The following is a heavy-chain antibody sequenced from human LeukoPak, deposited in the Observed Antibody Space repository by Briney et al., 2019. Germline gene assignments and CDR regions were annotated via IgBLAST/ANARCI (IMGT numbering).Heavy chain of an antibody. CDR1: GGSISSYY. V-gene: IGHV4-4*07. J-gene: IGHJ6*03. CDR3: ARDMNGYSYVGYYYYYYMGV. CDR2: IYTSGST. D-gene: IGHD5-18*01. Sequence: SETLSLTCTVSGGSISSYYWSWIRQPAGKGLEWIGRIYTSGSTNYNSSLKSRVTMSVDTSKDQFSLKLSSVTAADTAVYYCARDMNGYSYVGYYYYYYMGVWGKGTTVTVSS.